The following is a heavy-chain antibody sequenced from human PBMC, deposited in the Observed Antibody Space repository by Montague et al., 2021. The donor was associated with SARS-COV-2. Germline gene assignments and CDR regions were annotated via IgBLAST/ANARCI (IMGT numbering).Heavy chain of an antibody. CDR3: ARINSDPLDYYYGMDV. Sequence: PALVKPTQTLTLTCTFSGFSLSTSGMCVSWIRQPPGKALEWLALXXWDDDKYYSTSLKTRLTISKDTSENQVVLAMTNMDPVDTATYYCARINSDPLDYYYGMDVWGQGTTVTVSS. CDR2: XXWDDDK. V-gene: IGHV2-70*01. CDR1: GFSLSTSGMC. J-gene: IGHJ6*02. D-gene: IGHD1-1*01.